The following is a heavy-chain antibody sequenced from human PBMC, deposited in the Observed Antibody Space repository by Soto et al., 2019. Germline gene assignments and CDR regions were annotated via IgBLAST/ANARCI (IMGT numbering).Heavy chain of an antibody. D-gene: IGHD3-10*01. CDR2: IRSSGDFT. CDR3: AKDPKSGIFDY. J-gene: IGHJ4*02. Sequence: EVQLLESGGGLVQPGGSLRLSCAASGFTFSTYAMSWVRQAPGKGLEWVSSIRSSGDFTYYADAVKGRFTISRDNSKNTLYLQMNSLRAEDTAVYFCAKDPKSGIFDYWGQGTLVTVSS. V-gene: IGHV3-23*01. CDR1: GFTFSTYA.